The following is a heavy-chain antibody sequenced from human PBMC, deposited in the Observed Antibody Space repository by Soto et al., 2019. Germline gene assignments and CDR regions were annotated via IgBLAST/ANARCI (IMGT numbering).Heavy chain of an antibody. CDR1: GFSFSDYG. V-gene: IGHV3-33*01. CDR3: ARDYDSSGYPRYYFDY. D-gene: IGHD3-22*01. J-gene: IGHJ4*02. Sequence: GGSLRLSCEASGFSFSDYGMHWVRQAPGKGLEWVAVLWNDGSNKYYADSVKGRFTISRDNSKNTLYLQMNSLRAEDTAVYYCARDYDSSGYPRYYFDYWGQGTLVTVSS. CDR2: LWNDGSNK.